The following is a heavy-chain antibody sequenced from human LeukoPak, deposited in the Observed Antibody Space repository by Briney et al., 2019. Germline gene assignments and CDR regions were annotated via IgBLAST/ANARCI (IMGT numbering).Heavy chain of an antibody. Sequence: GGPLRLSCADSGFTVSSNFMGWVRQAPGKGLEWVSVIYSGGSTYYADSVKGRFTISRDNSKNTLYLQMKSLAAEDTAVYYCARLDGPTVTSFDYWGQGTLVTVSS. J-gene: IGHJ4*02. V-gene: IGHV3-53*01. D-gene: IGHD4-17*01. CDR3: ARLDGPTVTSFDY. CDR2: IYSGGST. CDR1: GFTVSSNF.